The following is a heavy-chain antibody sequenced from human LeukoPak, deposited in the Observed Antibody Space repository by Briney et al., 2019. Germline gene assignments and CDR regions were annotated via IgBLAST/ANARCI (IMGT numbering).Heavy chain of an antibody. CDR2: ISSSSSYI. CDR3: ARGEYSYGPLDYYYYMDV. Sequence: GGSLRLSCAASGFTFSSYTMNWVRQAPGKGLEWVSSISSSSSYIYYADSVEGRFTISRDNAKNSLYLQMNSLRAEDTAVYYCARGEYSYGPLDYYYYMDVWGKGTTVTVSS. V-gene: IGHV3-21*01. J-gene: IGHJ6*03. D-gene: IGHD5-18*01. CDR1: GFTFSSYT.